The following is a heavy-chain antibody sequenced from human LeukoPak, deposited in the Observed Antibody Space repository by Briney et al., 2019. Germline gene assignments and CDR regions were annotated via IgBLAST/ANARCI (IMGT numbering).Heavy chain of an antibody. J-gene: IGHJ4*02. CDR1: GGTFSSYA. D-gene: IGHD3-16*02. Sequence: SVKVSCKASGGTFSSYAISWVRQAPGQGLEWMGRIIPILGIANYAQKFQGRVTITADKSTSTAYMELSSLRSEDTAVYYCARPLSPYQFYFHTWGQGTLLTVSS. CDR2: IIPILGIA. CDR3: ARPLSPYQFYFHT. V-gene: IGHV1-69*04.